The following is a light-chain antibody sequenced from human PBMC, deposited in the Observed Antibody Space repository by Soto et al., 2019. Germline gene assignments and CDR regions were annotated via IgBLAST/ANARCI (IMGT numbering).Light chain of an antibody. CDR2: DAS. CDR3: QQYHRSSIT. CDR1: QSLNSV. Sequence: DIQMTQSPSTLSASGGERVTITCRASQSLNSVLAWYQQKPGKAPTLLIYDASTLEPGVPSRFSGTGSGTEFTLTISSLQPDDFATYYCQQYHRSSITFGQGTRLEIK. V-gene: IGKV1-5*01. J-gene: IGKJ5*01.